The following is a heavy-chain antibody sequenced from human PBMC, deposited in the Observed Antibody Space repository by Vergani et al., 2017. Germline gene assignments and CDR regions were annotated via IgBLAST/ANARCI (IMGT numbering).Heavy chain of an antibody. D-gene: IGHD4-11*01. Sequence: QVQLVQSGAEVKKPGASVKVSCKAAGYTFTGYYMHWVRQAPGQGLEWMGWINPNSGGTNYAQKFQGRVTMTRDTSISTAYMELGRLRSDDTAVYYCARVHMTTVTLHWFDPWGQGTLVTVSS. CDR1: GYTFTGYY. CDR2: INPNSGGT. J-gene: IGHJ5*02. CDR3: ARVHMTTVTLHWFDP. V-gene: IGHV1-2*02.